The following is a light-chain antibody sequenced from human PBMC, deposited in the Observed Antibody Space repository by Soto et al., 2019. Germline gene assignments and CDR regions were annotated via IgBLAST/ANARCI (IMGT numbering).Light chain of an antibody. J-gene: IGKJ1*01. CDR1: QSISNW. Sequence: DIQLTQSPSTLPASVVDIVTITFRASQSISNWLVWYQQEPGTAPKVLIYHASNLQSGVPQRFSGSGSGTEFTLTISSLQTDDFSTYYCQQYHSYWTFGQGTKVDI. CDR2: HAS. CDR3: QQYHSYWT. V-gene: IGKV1-5*01.